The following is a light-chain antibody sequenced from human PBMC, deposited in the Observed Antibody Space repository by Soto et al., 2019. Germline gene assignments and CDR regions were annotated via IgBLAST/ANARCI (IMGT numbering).Light chain of an antibody. CDR3: QQRSNWPPGVT. CDR2: DAS. CDR1: QSVTTY. J-gene: IGKJ3*01. V-gene: IGKV3-11*01. Sequence: PGERATLSCTASQSVTTYLAWYQQKPGQAPRLLIYDASTRATVIPARFSGSGSGTDFTLTISSLEPEDFAVYYCQQRSNWPPGVTFGPGTKVDIK.